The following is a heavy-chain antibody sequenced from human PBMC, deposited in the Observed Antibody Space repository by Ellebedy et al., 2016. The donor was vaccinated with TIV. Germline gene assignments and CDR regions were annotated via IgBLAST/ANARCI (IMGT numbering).Heavy chain of an antibody. CDR2: ISSSSSYI. J-gene: IGHJ4*02. D-gene: IGHD2-15*01. CDR1: GFTFSSYA. V-gene: IGHV3-21*01. Sequence: GESLKISXAASGFTFSSYAMNWVRQAPGKGLEWVSSISSSSSYIYYADSVKGRFTISRDNSKNTLYLQMSSLRAEDTAVYYCVKARPHHCSGGSCYLDYWGQGTLVTVSS. CDR3: VKARPHHCSGGSCYLDY.